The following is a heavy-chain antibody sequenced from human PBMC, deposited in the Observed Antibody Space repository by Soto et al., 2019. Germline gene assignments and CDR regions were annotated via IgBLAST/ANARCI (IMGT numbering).Heavy chain of an antibody. CDR2: IKQDGSEK. J-gene: IGHJ4*02. CDR3: ARSEQAGFHY. CDR1: GFTFSNNW. V-gene: IGHV3-7*01. D-gene: IGHD6-13*01. Sequence: EVQLVESGGGLVQPGGSLRLSCAASGFTFSNNWMSWVRQAPGKGLEWVANIKQDGSEKYYVDSVKGRFTISRDNAKNSLYLQMNSLRAEDTSVYYCARSEQAGFHYWGQGTLVTVSS.